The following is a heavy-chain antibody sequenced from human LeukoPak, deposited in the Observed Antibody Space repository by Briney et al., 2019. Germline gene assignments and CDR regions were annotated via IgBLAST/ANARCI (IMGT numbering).Heavy chain of an antibody. CDR3: ASPGGGAFDI. CDR1: GGSISSSSYY. CDR2: IYHSGST. V-gene: IGHV4-39*07. J-gene: IGHJ3*02. Sequence: SETLSLTCTVSGGSISSSSYYWGWIRQPPGKGLEWIGEIYHSGSTNYNPSLKSRVTISVDKSKNQFSLKLSSVTAADTAVYYCASPGGGAFDIWGQGAMVTVSS. D-gene: IGHD3-10*01.